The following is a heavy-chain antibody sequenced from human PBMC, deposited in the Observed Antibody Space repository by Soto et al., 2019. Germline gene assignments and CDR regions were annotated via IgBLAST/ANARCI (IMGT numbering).Heavy chain of an antibody. CDR3: ARLLFARIQLWLPSFPSTFDY. CDR2: IYPGDSDT. CDR1: GYSFTSYW. D-gene: IGHD5-18*01. J-gene: IGHJ4*02. V-gene: IGHV5-51*01. Sequence: PGESLKISCKGSGYSFTSYWIGWVRQMPGKGLEWMGIIYPGDSDTRYSPSFQGQVTISADKSISTAYLQWSSLKATDTAMYYCARLLFARIQLWLPSFPSTFDYWGQGTLVTVSS.